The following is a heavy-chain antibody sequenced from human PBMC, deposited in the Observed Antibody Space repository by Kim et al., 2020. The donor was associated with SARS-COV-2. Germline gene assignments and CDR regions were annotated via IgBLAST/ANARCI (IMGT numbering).Heavy chain of an antibody. V-gene: IGHV3-48*04. CDR1: GFTFSLYT. J-gene: IGHJ2*01. CDR3: TRENFWYFDL. CDR2: ISSTSSTI. Sequence: GGSLRLSCAASGFTFSLYTMNWVRQAPGKGPEWISHISSTSSTIYYADSVKGRLTVSRDNAKNSLYLQMNSLRAEDTAIYFCTRENFWYFDLWGRGTLV. D-gene: IGHD1-7*01.